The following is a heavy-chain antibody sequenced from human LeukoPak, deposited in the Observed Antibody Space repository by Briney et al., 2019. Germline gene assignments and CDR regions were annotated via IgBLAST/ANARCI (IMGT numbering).Heavy chain of an antibody. D-gene: IGHD3-10*01. CDR1: GFTFSDYY. J-gene: IGHJ3*02. Sequence: GGSLRLSCAASGFTFSDYYMSWVRQAPGKGLEWVSYMCSSGSTIYYADSVKGRFTISRDNAKNSLYLQMNSLRAEDTAVYYCARGTGDLLWLGEVFGDIWGQGTMVTVSS. CDR2: MCSSGSTI. V-gene: IGHV3-11*01. CDR3: ARGTGDLLWLGEVFGDI.